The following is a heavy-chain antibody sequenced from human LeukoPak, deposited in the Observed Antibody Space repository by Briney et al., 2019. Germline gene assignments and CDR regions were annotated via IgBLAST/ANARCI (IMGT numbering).Heavy chain of an antibody. V-gene: IGHV5-51*01. CDR2: IYPGDSDT. Sequence: GESLKISCKGSGYSFTSYWIGWVRQMPGKGLEWMGIIYPGDSDTRYSPSFQGQVTISADKSISTAYLQWSSLKASDTAMYCCARPGYCSGGSCYGPDYFDYWGQGTLVTVSS. D-gene: IGHD2-15*01. J-gene: IGHJ4*02. CDR3: ARPGYCSGGSCYGPDYFDY. CDR1: GYSFTSYW.